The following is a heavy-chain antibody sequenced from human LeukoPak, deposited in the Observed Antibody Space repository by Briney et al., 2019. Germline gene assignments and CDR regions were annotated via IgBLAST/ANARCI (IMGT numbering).Heavy chain of an antibody. V-gene: IGHV3-21*01. J-gene: IGHJ4*02. CDR3: ARDDYDILTGYSAHFDY. CDR1: GFTFSSYS. CDR2: ISSSSSYI. Sequence: GGSLRLSCAASGFTFSSYSMNWVRQAPGKGLEWVSSISSSSSYIYYADSVKGRFTISRDNAKNSLYLQMNSLRAEDTAVYYCARDDYDILTGYSAHFDYWGQGTLVTVSS. D-gene: IGHD3-9*01.